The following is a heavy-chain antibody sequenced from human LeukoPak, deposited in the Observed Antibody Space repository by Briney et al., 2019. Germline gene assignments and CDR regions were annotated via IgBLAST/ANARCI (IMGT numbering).Heavy chain of an antibody. D-gene: IGHD2-15*01. CDR1: GGSIRSYY. V-gene: IGHV4-59*01. CDR2: VYYIGST. Sequence: SETLSLTCTVSGGSIRSYYWSWIRQPPGKGREWIGYVYYIGSTNYNPSLKSRVSISVDTSKNQFSLKLSSVTAADTAIYYCARRVLGYCGGGTCYPFDCWGQGTLVTVSS. J-gene: IGHJ4*02. CDR3: ARRVLGYCGGGTCYPFDC.